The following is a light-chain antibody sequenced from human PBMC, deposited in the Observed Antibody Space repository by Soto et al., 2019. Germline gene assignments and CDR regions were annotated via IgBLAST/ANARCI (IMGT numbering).Light chain of an antibody. CDR3: QQYNNWPPWT. V-gene: IGKV3-15*01. CDR1: QGVSTD. J-gene: IGKJ1*01. CDR2: GAS. Sequence: KQSPAALSVSKGDRATLSCRASQGVSTDLAWYQQRPGQAPRLLIYGASASATGSPDRFNGSGAGTEFTLTISSLQSEDFAVYYCQQYNNWPPWTFGQGTKVDIK.